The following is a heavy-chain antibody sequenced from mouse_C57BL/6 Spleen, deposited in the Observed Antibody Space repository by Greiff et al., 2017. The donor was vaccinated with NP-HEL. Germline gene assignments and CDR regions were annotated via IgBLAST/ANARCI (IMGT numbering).Heavy chain of an antibody. CDR1: GFTFSSYG. D-gene: IGHD2-4*01. V-gene: IGHV5-6*01. J-gene: IGHJ2*01. Sequence: EVQLVESGGDLVKPGGSLKLSCAASGFTFSSYGMSWVRQTPDKRLEWVATISSGGSYTYYPDSVKGRFTISRDNAKNTLYLQMSSLKSEDTAMYYCARQDYGGVDYWGQGTTLTVSS. CDR2: ISSGGSYT. CDR3: ARQDYGGVDY.